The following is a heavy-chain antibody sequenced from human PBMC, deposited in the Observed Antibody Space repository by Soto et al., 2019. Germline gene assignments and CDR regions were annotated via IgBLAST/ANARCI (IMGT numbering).Heavy chain of an antibody. CDR2: IYHSGTT. CDR1: GGSISSGGYS. V-gene: IGHV4-30-2*01. D-gene: IGHD3-22*01. J-gene: IGHJ4*02. Sequence: PSETLSLTCAVSGGSISSGGYSWSWIRQPPGKGLEWIGYIYHSGTTYYNPSLESRVTISADMSENQFSLKVNSVTVADTAVYYCVSTYYTATSGPFDYWGQGTQVTVSS. CDR3: VSTYYTATSGPFDY.